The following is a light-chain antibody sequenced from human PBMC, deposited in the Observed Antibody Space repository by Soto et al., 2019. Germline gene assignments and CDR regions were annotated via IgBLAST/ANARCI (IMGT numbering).Light chain of an antibody. CDR3: QQYDSWPLT. J-gene: IGKJ4*01. CDR2: GAS. CDR1: QSVDRN. Sequence: ETVMTQSPGTLSVSTEEGATLSCRASQSVDRNLAWYQQKPGQAPRLLIYGASPRPTGIPDRFSGSGSGTEFSLTISSLQSEDFAVYYCQQYDSWPLTFGGGTKVEIK. V-gene: IGKV3D-15*01.